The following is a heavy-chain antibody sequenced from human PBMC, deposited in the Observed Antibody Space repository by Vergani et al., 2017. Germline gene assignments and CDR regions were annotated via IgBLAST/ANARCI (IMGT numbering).Heavy chain of an antibody. J-gene: IGHJ6*03. CDR2: IDHTGRP. D-gene: IGHD4-11*01. Sequence: QVQLQQWGGGLLKPSETLSLTCVVNGGSFTSYHWTLIRQSPGEGLEWVADIDHTGRPDYNPSLKSRLTMSVDKSRNQFSLTLNSVTATDTAIYFCARVNTETNGHLYYYYYMDVWGQGTAVTVS. V-gene: IGHV4-34*01. CDR1: GGSFTSYH. CDR3: ARVNTETNGHLYYYYYMDV.